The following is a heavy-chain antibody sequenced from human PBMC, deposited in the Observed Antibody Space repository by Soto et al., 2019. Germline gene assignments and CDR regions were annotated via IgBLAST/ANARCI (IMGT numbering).Heavy chain of an antibody. CDR1: GFTFSSYG. D-gene: IGHD3-10*01. J-gene: IGHJ4*02. Sequence: GGSLRLSCAASGFTFSSYGMHWVRQAPGKGLEWVAVISYDGSNKYYADSVKGRFTISRDNSKNTLYLQMNSLRAEDTAVYYCAKGVLTMVRGLLDYWGQGTLVTVSS. CDR3: AKGVLTMVRGLLDY. CDR2: ISYDGSNK. V-gene: IGHV3-30*18.